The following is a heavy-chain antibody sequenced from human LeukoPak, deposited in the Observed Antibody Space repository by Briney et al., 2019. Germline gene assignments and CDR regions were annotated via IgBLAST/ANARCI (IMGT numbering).Heavy chain of an antibody. D-gene: IGHD3-22*01. V-gene: IGHV4-59*08. Sequence: SETLSLTCTVSGGSISSYYWSWIRQPPGKGLEWIGYIYYSGSTNYNPSLKSRVTISVDTSKNQFSLKLSSVTAADTAVYYCARIYDSSDYSTYYFDYWGQGTLVTVSS. CDR2: IYYSGST. J-gene: IGHJ4*02. CDR1: GGSISSYY. CDR3: ARIYDSSDYSTYYFDY.